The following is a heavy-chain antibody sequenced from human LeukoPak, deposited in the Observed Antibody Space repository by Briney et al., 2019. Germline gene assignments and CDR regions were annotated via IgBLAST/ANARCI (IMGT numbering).Heavy chain of an antibody. CDR1: GGSISSYY. J-gene: IGHJ2*01. V-gene: IGHV4-59*01. CDR2: IYYSGST. D-gene: IGHD6-25*01. Sequence: PSETLSLTCTISGGSISSYYWSWIRQPPGKGLEWIGYIYYSGSTNYNPSLKSRVTISVDTSKNQFSLKLSSVTAADTAVYYCARGLAAALWYFDLWGRGTLVTVSS. CDR3: ARGLAAALWYFDL.